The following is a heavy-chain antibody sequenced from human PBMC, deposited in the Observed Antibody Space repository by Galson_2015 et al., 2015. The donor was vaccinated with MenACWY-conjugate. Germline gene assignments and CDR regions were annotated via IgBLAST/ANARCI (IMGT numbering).Heavy chain of an antibody. Sequence: SVKVSCKASGYTFTNYGISWVRQAPGQGLEHMGWINVGSGTTRSSQKFQDRVTIITDTSANTAYMELSSLRSEDTAVYFCARAHLGYGYDYFDPWGQGTLVTVSS. V-gene: IGHV1-3*01. D-gene: IGHD5-18*01. CDR3: ARAHLGYGYDYFDP. CDR1: GYTFTNYG. J-gene: IGHJ5*02. CDR2: INVGSGTT.